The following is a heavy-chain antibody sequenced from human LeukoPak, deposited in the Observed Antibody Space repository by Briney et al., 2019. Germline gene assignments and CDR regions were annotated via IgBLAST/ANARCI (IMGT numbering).Heavy chain of an antibody. CDR3: ARGLSYGVAYGDY. D-gene: IGHD3-3*01. CDR1: GFIFTNYP. Sequence: SGGSLRLSCAASGFIFTNYPIHWVRQTPDKGLECVAIMSIDGNTKYYADSARGRFIVSRDNAKNTVYLHVSSLRAEDTAVYYCARGLSYGVAYGDYWGQGTLVTVSS. J-gene: IGHJ4*02. V-gene: IGHV3-30*07. CDR2: MSIDGNTK.